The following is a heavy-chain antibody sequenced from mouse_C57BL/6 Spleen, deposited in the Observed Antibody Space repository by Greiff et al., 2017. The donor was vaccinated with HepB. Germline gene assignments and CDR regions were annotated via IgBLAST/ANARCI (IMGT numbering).Heavy chain of an antibody. CDR2: ISSGSSTI. Sequence: EVKLMESGGGLVKPGGSLKLSCAASGFTFSDYGMHWVRQAPEKGLEWVAYISSGSSTIYYADTVKGRFTISRDNAKNTLFLQMTSLRSEDTAMYYCATELGRMGYYFDYWGQGTTLTVSS. V-gene: IGHV5-17*01. J-gene: IGHJ2*01. D-gene: IGHD4-1*01. CDR1: GFTFSDYG. CDR3: ATELGRMGYYFDY.